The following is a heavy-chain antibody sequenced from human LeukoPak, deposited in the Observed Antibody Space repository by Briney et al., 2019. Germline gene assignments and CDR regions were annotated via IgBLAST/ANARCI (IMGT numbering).Heavy chain of an antibody. CDR1: GGSISSSSYY. J-gene: IGHJ3*02. V-gene: IGHV4-39*01. CDR3: ARHASGVGATGSDAFDI. CDR2: IYYSGST. D-gene: IGHD1-26*01. Sequence: SETLSLTCTVSGGSISSSSYYWGWIRQPPGKGLEWIRSIYYSGSTYYNPSLKSRVTISVDTSKTQFSLKLSAVTAADTAVYYCARHASGVGATGSDAFDIWGQGTMVTVSS.